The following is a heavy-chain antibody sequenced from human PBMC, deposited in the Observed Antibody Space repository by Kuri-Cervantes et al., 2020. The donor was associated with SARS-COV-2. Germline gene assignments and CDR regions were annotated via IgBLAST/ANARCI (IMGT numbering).Heavy chain of an antibody. V-gene: IGHV1-18*01. CDR2: ISAYNGNT. CDR1: GYTFTSYG. CDR3: AKVRPRNTYDYGDYGGLDV. D-gene: IGHD4-17*01. Sequence: ASVKVSCKAAGYTFTSYGSSWVRQAPGQGLEWMGWISAYNGNTNYAQKLQGRVTMTTDTSTSTAYMELRSLRSDDTAVYYCAKVRPRNTYDYGDYGGLDVWGKGTTVTVSS. J-gene: IGHJ6*04.